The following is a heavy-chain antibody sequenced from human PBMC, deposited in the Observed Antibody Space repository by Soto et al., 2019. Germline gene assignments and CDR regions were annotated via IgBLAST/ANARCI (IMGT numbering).Heavy chain of an antibody. D-gene: IGHD3-3*01. CDR1: GFTFTSFA. V-gene: IGHV3-23*01. J-gene: IGHJ3*02. CDR3: ATDLKRGYDFWSGREPDAYDI. CDR2: ISGGGLST. Sequence: GGSLRLSCAASGFTFTSFAMTWVRQTPGKGLEWVSSISGGGLSTYYSDAVKGRFTISRDNSKNTLDLQMNSLKAEDTAVYYCATDLKRGYDFWSGREPDAYDIWGQGTMVTVSS.